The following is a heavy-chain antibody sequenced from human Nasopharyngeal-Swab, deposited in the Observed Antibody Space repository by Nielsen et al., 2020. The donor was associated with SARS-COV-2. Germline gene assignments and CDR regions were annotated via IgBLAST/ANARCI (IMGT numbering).Heavy chain of an antibody. CDR1: GYSFISYW. J-gene: IGHJ4*02. V-gene: IGHV5-51*01. D-gene: IGHD7-27*01. CDR2: IYPGDSDT. Sequence: GESLKVSCKGSGYSFISYWIAWVRQMPGKGLEWMGIIYPGDSDTRYSPSFQGQVTISADKSISSAYLQWSSLKASDTAMYYCARGINWGYYGHFDYWGQGTLVTVSS. CDR3: ARGINWGYYGHFDY.